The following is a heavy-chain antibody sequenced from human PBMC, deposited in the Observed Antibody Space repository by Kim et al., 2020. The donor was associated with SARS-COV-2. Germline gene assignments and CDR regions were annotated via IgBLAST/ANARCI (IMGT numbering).Heavy chain of an antibody. CDR1: GFTFGDYA. CDR2: IRSKAYGGTT. CDR3: TRDAFEDPIVAAMVSRPLYYHYMDV. D-gene: IGHD5-18*01. Sequence: GGSLRLSCTASGFTFGDYAMSWVRQAPGKGLEWVGFIRSKAYGGTTEYAASVKGRFTISRDDSKSIAYLQMNSLKTEDTAVYYCTRDAFEDPIVAAMVSRPLYYHYMDVWGKGTTVTVSS. V-gene: IGHV3-49*04. J-gene: IGHJ6*03.